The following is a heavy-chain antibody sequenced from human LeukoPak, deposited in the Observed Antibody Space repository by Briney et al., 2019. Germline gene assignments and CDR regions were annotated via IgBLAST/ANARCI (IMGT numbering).Heavy chain of an antibody. V-gene: IGHV1-8*01. CDR3: AIVPPEGFDY. D-gene: IGHD1-14*01. J-gene: IGHJ4*02. CDR2: MNPNSGNT. Sequence: ASVKVSCKASGYTFTSYDINWVRQATGQGFEWMGWMNPNSGNTGYAQEFQGRVTMTRNTSISTAYMELSSLRSEDTAVYYCAIVPPEGFDYWGQGTLVTVSS. CDR1: GYTFTSYD.